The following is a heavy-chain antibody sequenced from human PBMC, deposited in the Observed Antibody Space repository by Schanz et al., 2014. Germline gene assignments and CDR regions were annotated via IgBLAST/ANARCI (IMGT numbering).Heavy chain of an antibody. CDR3: ARDPYGKNSGDFDY. CDR1: GGTLQSYT. CDR2: ISANSGGT. V-gene: IGHV1-2*02. J-gene: IGHJ4*02. Sequence: QVQLVQSGAEVKKPGSSVKVSCKASGGTLQSYTFSWVRQAPGQGLEWMGWISANSGGTNYAQKFQGRVTMTRDTSISTAYMELSRLKSDDTAVYFCARDPYGKNSGDFDYWGQGTLVTVSS. D-gene: IGHD4-17*01.